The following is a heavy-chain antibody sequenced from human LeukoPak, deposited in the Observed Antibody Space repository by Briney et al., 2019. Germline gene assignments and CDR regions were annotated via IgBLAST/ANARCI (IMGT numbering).Heavy chain of an antibody. CDR3: AKDRFGRGGFDY. J-gene: IGHJ4*02. V-gene: IGHV3-23*01. CDR2: LSGSGVNT. CDR1: GITFSSYG. D-gene: IGHD3-10*01. Sequence: GGSLRLSCAASGITFSSYGMSWVRQAPGKGLEWVSVLSGSGVNTYYADSVKGRFTLSRDNSKNTLYLQMNSLRAEDTAVYYCAKDRFGRGGFDYWGQGTLVTVSS.